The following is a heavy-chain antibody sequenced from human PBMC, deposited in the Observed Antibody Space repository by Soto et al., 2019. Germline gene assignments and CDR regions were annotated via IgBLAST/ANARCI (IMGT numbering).Heavy chain of an antibody. CDR3: AKTVGYCSSTSCYKGGYYYYYGMDV. V-gene: IGHV3-23*01. CDR1: GFTFSSYA. D-gene: IGHD2-2*02. Sequence: PWGSLRLSCAASGFTFSSYAMSWVRQAPGKGLEWVSAISGSGGSTYYADSVKGRFTISRDNSKNTLYLQMNSLRAEDTAVYYCAKTVGYCSSTSCYKGGYYYYYGMDVWGQGTTVTVSS. CDR2: ISGSGGST. J-gene: IGHJ6*02.